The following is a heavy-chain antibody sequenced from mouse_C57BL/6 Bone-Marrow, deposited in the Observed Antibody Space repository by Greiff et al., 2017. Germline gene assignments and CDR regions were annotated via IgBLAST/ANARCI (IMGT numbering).Heavy chain of an antibody. CDR1: GFTFSDYY. CDR2: ISNGGGST. D-gene: IGHD2-4*01. J-gene: IGHJ2*01. CDR3: ARGGDYGDALYYFDY. Sequence: EVKLQESGGGLVQPGGSLKLSCAASGFTFSDYYMYWVRQTPEKRLEWVAYISNGGGSTYYPDTVKGRFTISRDNAKNTLYLQMSRLKSEDTAMYYCARGGDYGDALYYFDYWGQGTTLTVSS. V-gene: IGHV5-12*01.